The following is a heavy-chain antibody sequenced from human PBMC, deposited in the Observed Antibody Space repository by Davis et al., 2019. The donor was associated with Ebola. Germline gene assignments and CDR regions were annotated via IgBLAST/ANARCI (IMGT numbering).Heavy chain of an antibody. CDR2: INHSGST. CDR3: ARHRPPITIYSSGWYDDAFDI. D-gene: IGHD6-19*01. V-gene: IGHV4-34*01. CDR1: GGSFSGYY. Sequence: PSETLSLTCAVYGGSFSGYYWSWIRQPPGKGLEWIGEINHSGSTNYNPSLKSRVTISVDTSKNQFSLKLSSVTAADTAVYYCARHRPPITIYSSGWYDDAFDIWGQGTMVTVSS. J-gene: IGHJ3*02.